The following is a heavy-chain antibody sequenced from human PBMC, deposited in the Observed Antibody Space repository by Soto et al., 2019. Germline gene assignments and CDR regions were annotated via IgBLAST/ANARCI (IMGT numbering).Heavy chain of an antibody. CDR3: ARVIGGWYYFDY. J-gene: IGHJ4*02. V-gene: IGHV1-3*01. CDR2: INAGNGNT. D-gene: IGHD6-19*01. CDR1: GYTFTSYA. Sequence: ASVKVSCKASGYTFTSYAMHWVRQAPGQRLEWMGWINAGNGNTKYSQKFQGRVTITRDTSASTAYMELSSLRSEDTAVYYCARVIGGWYYFDYSGQGTLVTVSS.